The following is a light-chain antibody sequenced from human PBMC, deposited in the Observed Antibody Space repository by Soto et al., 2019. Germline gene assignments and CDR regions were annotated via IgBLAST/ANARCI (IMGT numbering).Light chain of an antibody. J-gene: IGLJ1*01. CDR3: DSYTSSGTYV. CDR1: SSDVADYKF. Sequence: QSALTQPASVSGSPGQSIAISCTGSSSDVADYKFVSWYQQHPGKAPTLMIYDVSSRPSGVSNRFSGSKSGNTASLAISVLQAEDEADYYCDSYTSSGTYVFGSGTKLTVL. CDR2: DVS. V-gene: IGLV2-14*01.